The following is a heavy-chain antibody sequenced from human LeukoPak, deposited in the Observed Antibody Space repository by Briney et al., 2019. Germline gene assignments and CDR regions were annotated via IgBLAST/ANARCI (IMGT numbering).Heavy chain of an antibody. J-gene: IGHJ4*02. CDR3: VKDRDYDILTAVFDY. D-gene: IGHD3-9*01. Sequence: GGSLRLSCSASGFTFSSYAMHWVRQAPGKGLEYASAISSNGGSTYYADPVKGRFTISRDNSKNTLYLQMSSLRGEDTAVYYCVKDRDYDILTAVFDYWGQGTLVTVSS. CDR1: GFTFSSYA. V-gene: IGHV3-64D*06. CDR2: ISSNGGST.